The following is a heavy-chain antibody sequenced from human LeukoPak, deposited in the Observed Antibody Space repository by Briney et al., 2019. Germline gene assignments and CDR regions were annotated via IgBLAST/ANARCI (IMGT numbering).Heavy chain of an antibody. CDR1: GDSVSSNSAA. J-gene: IGHJ4*01. Sequence: PSQTLSLTCALSGDSVSSNSAAWNWVRQSPSRGLEWLGRTYYRSKLSNDYAPSVESRITINPDTSKNQVSLHLSSVTPDDTAVYYCVREVDLVVATAVNFDFWGQGTLVTVSS. V-gene: IGHV6-1*01. CDR2: TYYRSKLSN. D-gene: IGHD2-21*02. CDR3: VREVDLVVATAVNFDF.